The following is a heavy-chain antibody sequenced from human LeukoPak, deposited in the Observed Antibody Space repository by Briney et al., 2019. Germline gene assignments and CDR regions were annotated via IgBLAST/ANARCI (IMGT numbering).Heavy chain of an antibody. CDR3: ARGGIAAQYNWFDP. D-gene: IGHD6-13*01. V-gene: IGHV4-34*01. CDR1: GGSFSGYY. Sequence: PSETLSLTCAVYGGSFSGYYWSWIRQPPGKGLEWIGEINHSGSTNYNPSLKSRVTISVDTSKNQFSLKPSSVTAADTAVYYCARGGIAAQYNWFDPWGQGTLVTVSS. CDR2: INHSGST. J-gene: IGHJ5*02.